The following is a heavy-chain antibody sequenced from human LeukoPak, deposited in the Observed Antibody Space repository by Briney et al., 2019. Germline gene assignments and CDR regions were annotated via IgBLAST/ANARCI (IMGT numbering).Heavy chain of an antibody. D-gene: IGHD6-13*01. V-gene: IGHV1-2*06. Sequence: ASVKVSCKASRYTFTGYYMHWVRQAPGQGLEWMGRINPNSGGTNYAQKFQGRVTMTRDTSISTAYMELSRLRSDDTAVYYCARVRSPRYYYMDVWGKGTTVTVSS. CDR1: RYTFTGYY. CDR2: INPNSGGT. J-gene: IGHJ6*03. CDR3: ARVRSPRYYYMDV.